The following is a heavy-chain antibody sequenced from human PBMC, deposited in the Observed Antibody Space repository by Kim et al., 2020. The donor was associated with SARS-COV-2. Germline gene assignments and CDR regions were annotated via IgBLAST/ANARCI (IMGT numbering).Heavy chain of an antibody. V-gene: IGHV4-30-2*01. Sequence: NPSLKSRVTISVDRSKNQFSLKLSSVTAADTAVYYCARYALYSGYDYVDYWGQGTLVTVSS. J-gene: IGHJ4*02. CDR3: ARYALYSGYDYVDY. D-gene: IGHD5-12*01.